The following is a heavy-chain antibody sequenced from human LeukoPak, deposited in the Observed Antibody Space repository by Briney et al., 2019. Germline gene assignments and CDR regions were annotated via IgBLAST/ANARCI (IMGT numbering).Heavy chain of an antibody. CDR1: GFTFSSYS. V-gene: IGHV3-48*01. CDR3: ASITGDFWSGYMGEEPDY. CDR2: ISSSSSTI. Sequence: GGSLRLSCAASGFTFSSYSMNWVRQAPGKGLEWVSYISSSSSTIYYADSVKGRFTISRDNAKNSLYLQMNSLRAEDTAVYHCASITGDFWSGYMGEEPDYWGQGTLVTVSS. J-gene: IGHJ4*02. D-gene: IGHD3-3*01.